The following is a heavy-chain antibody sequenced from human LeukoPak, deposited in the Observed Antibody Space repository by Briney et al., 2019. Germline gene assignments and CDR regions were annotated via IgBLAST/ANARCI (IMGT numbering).Heavy chain of an antibody. CDR2: IYLGDSDT. CDR1: GYSFTTYC. D-gene: IGHD6-19*01. V-gene: IGHV5-51*01. Sequence: HGESLKISCKGSGYSFTTYCIVWVRQMPGKGLEWMGIIYLGDSDTRYSPSFQGQIIISADKSISTAYLQWSSLKASDTAIYYCARHSSYTSGWPLDYWGQGTLVTVSS. J-gene: IGHJ4*02. CDR3: ARHSSYTSGWPLDY.